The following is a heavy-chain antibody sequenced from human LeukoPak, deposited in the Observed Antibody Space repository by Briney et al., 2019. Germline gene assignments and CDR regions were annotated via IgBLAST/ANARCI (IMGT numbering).Heavy chain of an antibody. CDR1: GYTFTSYY. CDR3: ASSPRDDILTGFLSP. V-gene: IGHV1-46*01. J-gene: IGHJ5*02. Sequence: ASVKVSCKASGYTFTSYYMHWVRQAPGQGLEWMGIINPSGGSTSYAQKFQGRVTMTRDTSTSTVYMELSSLRPEDTAVYYCASSPRDDILTGFLSPWGQGTLVTVSS. D-gene: IGHD3-9*01. CDR2: INPSGGST.